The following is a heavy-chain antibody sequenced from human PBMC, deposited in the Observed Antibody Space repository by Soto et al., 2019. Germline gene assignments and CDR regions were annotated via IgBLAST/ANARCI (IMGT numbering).Heavy chain of an antibody. J-gene: IGHJ6*02. D-gene: IGHD3-22*01. CDR3: ARRLYYDSSGFEGGGMDV. Sequence: SDTLSLTCTVSGGSISSYYWSWIRQPPGKRLEWIGYIYYSGSTNYNPSLKSRVTISVDTSKNQFSLKLSSVTAADTAVYYCARRLYYDSSGFEGGGMDVWGQGTTVT. CDR1: GGSISSYY. CDR2: IYYSGST. V-gene: IGHV4-59*08.